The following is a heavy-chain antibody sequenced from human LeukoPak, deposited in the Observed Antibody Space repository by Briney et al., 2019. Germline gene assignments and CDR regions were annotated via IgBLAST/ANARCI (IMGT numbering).Heavy chain of an antibody. Sequence: SETLSLTCTVSGGSISSYYWSWIRRPAGKGLEWIGRIYTSGSTNYNPSLKSRVTMSVDTSKNQFSLKLSSVTAADTAVYYCASSILTGYYNTIIIDAFDIWGQGTMVTVSS. D-gene: IGHD3-9*01. CDR2: IYTSGST. CDR3: ASSILTGYYNTIIIDAFDI. V-gene: IGHV4-4*07. J-gene: IGHJ3*02. CDR1: GGSISSYY.